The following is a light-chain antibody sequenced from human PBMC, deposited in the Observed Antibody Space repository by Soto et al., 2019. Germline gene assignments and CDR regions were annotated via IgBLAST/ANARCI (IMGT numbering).Light chain of an antibody. Sequence: IHRTHSPSSLSASVLYRVTISFLPSQNIMSYLNWYQHRPGKSPKVLIYDASTLQNGVPSRFSGSGSGTDFTLTIDGLQPEDFATYYCQQSYTTPLTFGGGTKVDIK. V-gene: IGKV1-39*01. CDR1: QNIMSY. CDR2: DAS. J-gene: IGKJ4*01. CDR3: QQSYTTPLT.